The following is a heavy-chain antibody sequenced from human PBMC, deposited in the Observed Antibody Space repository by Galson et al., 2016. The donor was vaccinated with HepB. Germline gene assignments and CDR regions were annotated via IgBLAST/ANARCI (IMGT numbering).Heavy chain of an antibody. V-gene: IGHV3-23*01. J-gene: IGHJ6*02. Sequence: LRLSCAASGFTFSNYVMNWVRQAPGKGLERVSAISGSGTNTYYEDSVKGRFTISRDNSKNTLFLQMNSLRAEDTAVYYCAKSLLGVTLVSYYYGMDVWGQGTTVTVSS. CDR3: AKSLLGVTLVSYYYGMDV. CDR1: GFTFSNYV. CDR2: ISGSGTNT. D-gene: IGHD2-21*02.